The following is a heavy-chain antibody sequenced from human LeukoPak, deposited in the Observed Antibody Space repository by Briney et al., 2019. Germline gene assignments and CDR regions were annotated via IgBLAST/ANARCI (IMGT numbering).Heavy chain of an antibody. CDR2: IIPIFDTA. CDR1: GGTFSSYV. V-gene: IGHV1-69*05. J-gene: IGHJ4*02. D-gene: IGHD3-10*01. CDR3: ARGDVLLWSFDS. Sequence: GSSVKVSCKASGGTFSSYVISWVRQAPGQGLEWMGGIIPIFDTANYAQKFEGRVTITTDEFTSTAYMELSSLRSEDTAVYYCARGDVLLWSFDSWGQGTLVTVSS.